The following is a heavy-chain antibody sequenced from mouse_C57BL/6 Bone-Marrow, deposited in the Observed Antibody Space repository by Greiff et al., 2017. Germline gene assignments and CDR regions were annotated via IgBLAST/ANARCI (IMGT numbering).Heavy chain of an antibody. CDR2: SRNKPNDYTT. V-gene: IGHV7-1*01. J-gene: IGHJ1*03. D-gene: IGHD2-5*01. CDR3: ARDAPYSNYWYFDV. Sequence: EVPLVESGGGLVQSGRSLRLSCATSGFTFSAFYIAWVRQAPGTGLACISASRNKPNDYTTEYRASLKGRFIVSRDTSQSILYLQMNALRAEDTAIHYCARDAPYSNYWYFDVWGTGTTVTVAS. CDR1: GFTFSAFY.